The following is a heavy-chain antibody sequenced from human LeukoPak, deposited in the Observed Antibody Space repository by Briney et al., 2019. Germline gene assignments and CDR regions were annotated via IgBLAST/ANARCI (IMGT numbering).Heavy chain of an antibody. CDR1: GFTFSRYG. CDR3: EKDPYYDSSGYPTAFFDY. V-gene: IGHV3-33*06. J-gene: IGHJ4*02. D-gene: IGHD3-22*01. CDR2: TWYDGSDK. Sequence: PGRSLRLSCAASGFTFSRYGMHWVCQAPGKGLGRVAATWYDGSDKYYADSVKGRFTISRDNSKNTLYLQMNSLRAEETTVYYCEKDPYYDSSGYPTAFFDYWGQGTLVTVSS.